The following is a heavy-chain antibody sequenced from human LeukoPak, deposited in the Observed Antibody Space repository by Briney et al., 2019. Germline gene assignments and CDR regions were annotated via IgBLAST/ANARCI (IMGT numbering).Heavy chain of an antibody. V-gene: IGHV4-34*01. D-gene: IGHD6-6*01. Sequence: SETLSLTCAVYGESFSGYYWNWIRQPPGKGLEWVGDINHSGSTNYNPSLKSRVTISVDTSKNQFSLKLSSVTAADTAVYYCARGLYSSSLYYYYYIDVWGKGTPVTVSS. J-gene: IGHJ6*03. CDR3: ARGLYSSSLYYYYYIDV. CDR2: INHSGST. CDR1: GESFSGYY.